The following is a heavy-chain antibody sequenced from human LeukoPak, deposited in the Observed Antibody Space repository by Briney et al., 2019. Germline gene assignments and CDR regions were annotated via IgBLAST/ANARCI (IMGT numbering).Heavy chain of an antibody. CDR2: ISYDGSNK. Sequence: PGGSLRLSCAASGFTFSSYGMHWVRQAPGKGLEWVAVISYDGSNKYYADSVKGRFTISRDNSKNTLYLQMNSLRAEDTAVYYCAKDLYGSSGWYDPSFDYWGQGTLVTVSS. D-gene: IGHD6-19*01. CDR3: AKDLYGSSGWYDPSFDY. J-gene: IGHJ4*02. V-gene: IGHV3-30*18. CDR1: GFTFSSYG.